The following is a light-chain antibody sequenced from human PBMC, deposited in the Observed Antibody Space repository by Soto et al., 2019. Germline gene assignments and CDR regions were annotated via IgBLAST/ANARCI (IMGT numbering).Light chain of an antibody. Sequence: QSALNQPASVSGSPGQSITVSCTGTSSDIGGFNYVSWYQQHPGKAPRLMLYDVTNRPSGVSNRFSGSKSGNTASLTISGLRAEDEADYYCSSYRRGSTYVFGTGTKVTVL. CDR2: DVT. CDR3: SSYRRGSTYV. J-gene: IGLJ1*01. V-gene: IGLV2-14*01. CDR1: SSDIGGFNY.